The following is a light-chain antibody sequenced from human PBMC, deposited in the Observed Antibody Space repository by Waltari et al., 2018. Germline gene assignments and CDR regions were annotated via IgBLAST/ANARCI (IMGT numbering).Light chain of an antibody. J-gene: IGKJ4*01. V-gene: IGKV3-15*01. CDR3: QQYNQWPLT. Sequence: DIVMTQSPATLSVSPGERATLSCRASQSIGSNLAWYQHKPGQAPSFLIYDRSTRATDIPARFSGGGSGSDFTLTISNLQSEDFAEYYCQQYNQWPLTFGGGTKVEIK. CDR1: QSIGSN. CDR2: DRS.